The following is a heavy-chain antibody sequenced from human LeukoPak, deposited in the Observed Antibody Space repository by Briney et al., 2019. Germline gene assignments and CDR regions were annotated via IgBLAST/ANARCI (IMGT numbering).Heavy chain of an antibody. Sequence: PGGSLRLSCAASGFTFSSYSMNWVRQAPGKGLEWVSYISSSSSTIYYADSVKGRFTISRDNAKNSLYLQMNSLRVEDTAVYYCARVFRPSLTVFIIRGAFDIWGHGTMVTVSS. D-gene: IGHD3-3*01. CDR1: GFTFSSYS. CDR3: ARVFRPSLTVFIIRGAFDI. J-gene: IGHJ3*02. V-gene: IGHV3-48*01. CDR2: ISSSSSTI.